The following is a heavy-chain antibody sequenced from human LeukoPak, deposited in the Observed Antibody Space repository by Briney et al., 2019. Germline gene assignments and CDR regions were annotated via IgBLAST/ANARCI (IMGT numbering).Heavy chain of an antibody. J-gene: IGHJ6*03. CDR1: GGTFSSYA. V-gene: IGHV1-46*01. CDR2: INPSGGST. Sequence: ASVTVSCKASGGTFSSYAISWVRQAPGQGLEWMGIINPSGGSTSYAQKFQGRVTMTRDTSTSTVYMELSSLRSEDTAVYYCARGGPHYMDVWGKGTTVTVSS. CDR3: ARGGPHYMDV.